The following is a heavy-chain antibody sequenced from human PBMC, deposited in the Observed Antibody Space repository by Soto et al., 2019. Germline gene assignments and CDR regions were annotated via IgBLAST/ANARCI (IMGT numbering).Heavy chain of an antibody. V-gene: IGHV1-18*01. J-gene: IGHJ6*02. CDR2: ISVFNGNT. D-gene: IGHD3-16*01. CDR1: GYTSSSYG. Sequence: ASVKVSCKALGYTSSSYGINWVRQAPGQGLEWMGWISVFNGNTKYAQKFQGRVAITKDPGTSTAHMELRSLRSDDAAVYFCATKDDHKDDQPYYYGMDVWGQGTTVTVSS. CDR3: ATKDDHKDDQPYYYGMDV.